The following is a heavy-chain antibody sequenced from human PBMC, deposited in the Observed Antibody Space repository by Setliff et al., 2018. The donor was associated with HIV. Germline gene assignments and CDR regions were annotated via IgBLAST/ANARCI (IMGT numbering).Heavy chain of an antibody. D-gene: IGHD2-8*01. CDR3: ARDPRYCTNGVCYRYFDY. Sequence: GGSLRLSCAASGFTFSDYGMNWVRQAPGKGLEWVSYIGSSSSTIYYADSVKGRFTISRDNAKNSLYLQMKSLRAEDTAVYYCARDPRYCTNGVCYRYFDYWGQGTLVTVSS. J-gene: IGHJ4*02. CDR1: GFTFSDYG. CDR2: IGSSSSTI. V-gene: IGHV3-48*04.